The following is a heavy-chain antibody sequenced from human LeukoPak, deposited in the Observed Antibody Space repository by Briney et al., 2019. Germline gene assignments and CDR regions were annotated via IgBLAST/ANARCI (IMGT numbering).Heavy chain of an antibody. J-gene: IGHJ5*02. D-gene: IGHD4-17*01. CDR3: ARVFYGEESIP. CDR2: INHRGST. CDR1: GGSFSPYY. V-gene: IGHV4-34*01. Sequence: SETLSLTCTVYGGSFSPYYWNWIRQPPGKGLEWIGEINHRGSTTYNPSLKSRVTISVDTSKNQFSLKLSSVTAADTAVYYCARVFYGEESIPWGQGTLVTVSS.